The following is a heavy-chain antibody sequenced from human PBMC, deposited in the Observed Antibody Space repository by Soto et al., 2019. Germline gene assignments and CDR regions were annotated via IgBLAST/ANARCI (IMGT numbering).Heavy chain of an antibody. V-gene: IGHV1-18*01. Sequence: ASVKVSCKASGYTFSSYAITWVRQAPGQGLEWMAWISAYSGNTNYAQKFQGRVTMTTDTSTSTAYMELRSLSSDDTAVYYWARDSPASDYWGQGTLVTVSS. CDR3: ARDSPASDY. J-gene: IGHJ4*02. CDR2: ISAYSGNT. CDR1: GYTFSSYA.